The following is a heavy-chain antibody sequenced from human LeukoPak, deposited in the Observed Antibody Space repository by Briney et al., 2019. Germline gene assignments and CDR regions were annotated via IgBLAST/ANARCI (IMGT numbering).Heavy chain of an antibody. J-gene: IGHJ5*02. CDR2: MKGSEE. D-gene: IGHD3-22*01. CDR3: RWARHCREGSCYSWFDP. Sequence: GGSLRLSCAASGFIFSSYGMSWVRQAPGKGLEWVAKMKGSEEYYVDPVKGRFTISRDNAKNSLYLQMNSLRVDDMAVYYPRWARHCREGSCYSWFDPWGQGTLVTVST. V-gene: IGHV3-7*01. CDR1: GFIFSSYG.